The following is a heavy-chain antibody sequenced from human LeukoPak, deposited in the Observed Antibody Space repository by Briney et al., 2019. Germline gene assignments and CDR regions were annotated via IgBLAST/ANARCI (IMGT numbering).Heavy chain of an antibody. D-gene: IGHD3-10*01. CDR1: GGSISGYS. Sequence: SGTLSLTCIVSGGSISGYSWSGRREPPGKGREWRGRIYAPRRPNYTPSLKCRATISIDTSKTQFSLKLSSVTAADTAVYFCVRNYYGSESRDAFDVWGQGTMVTVSS. CDR3: VRNYYGSESRDAFDV. CDR2: IYAPRRP. V-gene: IGHV4-4*09. J-gene: IGHJ3*01.